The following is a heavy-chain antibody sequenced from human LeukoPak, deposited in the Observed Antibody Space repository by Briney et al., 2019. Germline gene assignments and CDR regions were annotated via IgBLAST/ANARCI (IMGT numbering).Heavy chain of an antibody. J-gene: IGHJ3*02. CDR3: ARHPELFGCSAFDI. CDR1: GYSISSGYY. D-gene: IGHD1-14*01. CDR2: IYHSGST. Sequence: SEILSLTCAVSGYSISSGYYWGWIRQPPGKGLEWIGSIYHSGSTYYNPSLKSRVTISVDTSKNQFSLKLSSVTAADTAVYYCARHPELFGCSAFDIWGQGTMVTVSS. V-gene: IGHV4-38-2*01.